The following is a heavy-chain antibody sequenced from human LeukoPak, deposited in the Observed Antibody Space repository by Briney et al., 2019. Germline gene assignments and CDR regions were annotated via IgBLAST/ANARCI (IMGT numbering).Heavy chain of an antibody. CDR2: ISAYNGNT. D-gene: IGHD4-23*01. V-gene: IGHV1-18*01. J-gene: IGHJ6*02. Sequence: ASVKVSCKASGCTFTSYGISWVRQAPGQGLEWMGWISAYNGNTNYAQKLQGRVTTTTDTSTSTAYMELRSLRSDDTAVYYCAMTTVVTGHYYYYGMDVWGQGTTVTVSS. CDR1: GCTFTSYG. CDR3: AMTTVVTGHYYYYGMDV.